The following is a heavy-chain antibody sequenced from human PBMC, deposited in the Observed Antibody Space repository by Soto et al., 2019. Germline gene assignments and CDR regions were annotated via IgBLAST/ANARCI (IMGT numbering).Heavy chain of an antibody. V-gene: IGHV4-39*01. J-gene: IGHJ2*01. D-gene: IGHD5-12*01. CDR2: IYYSGST. Sequence: QLQLQESGPGLVKPSETLSLTCTVSGGSISSSSYYWGWIRQPPGKGLEWIGSIYYSGSTYYNPSLKSRLTKSVDTSKNQSALKLSSVTAAGTTVYYCARRDGYNWGRGTLVTVSS. CDR1: GGSISSSSYY. CDR3: ARRDGYN.